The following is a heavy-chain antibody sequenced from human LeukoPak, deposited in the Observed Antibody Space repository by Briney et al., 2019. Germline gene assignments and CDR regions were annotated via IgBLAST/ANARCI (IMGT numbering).Heavy chain of an antibody. CDR2: ISYDGSNK. J-gene: IGHJ4*02. D-gene: IGHD3-10*01. Sequence: GGSLRLSCAASGSTFSTYPMHWVRQAPGKGLEWVAVISYDGSNKYYADSVKGRFTISRDNSKNTLYLQMNSLRAEDTAVYYCAKDLYYYGSGSYYPFDYWGQGTLVTVSS. V-gene: IGHV3-30*18. CDR3: AKDLYYYGSGSYYPFDY. CDR1: GSTFSTYP.